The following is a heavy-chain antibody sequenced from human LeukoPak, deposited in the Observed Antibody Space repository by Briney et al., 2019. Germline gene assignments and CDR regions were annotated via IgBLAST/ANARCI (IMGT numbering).Heavy chain of an antibody. CDR1: GFTVSTYS. J-gene: IGHJ4*02. CDR2: ISYSSSYI. Sequence: GGSLRLSCAAPGFTVSTYSVNWVRQSPGKGLEWVSSISYSSSYIYYADSVKGRFTISRDDAKNSLYLQMNSLRAEDTAVYYCARPYASGSYYPGYWGQGTLVTVSS. D-gene: IGHD3-10*01. V-gene: IGHV3-21*01. CDR3: ARPYASGSYYPGY.